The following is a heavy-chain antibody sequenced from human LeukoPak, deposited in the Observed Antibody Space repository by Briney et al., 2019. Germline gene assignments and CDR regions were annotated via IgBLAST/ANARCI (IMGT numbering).Heavy chain of an antibody. Sequence: ASVKVSCKASGYTFTSYGISWVRQAPGQGLEWMGWISAYNGNTNYAQKLQGRVTMTTDTSTSTAYMELRSLRSDDTAVYYCAREGAVRQQLPYYYYGMDVWGQGTTVTDSS. V-gene: IGHV1-18*01. CDR1: GYTFTSYG. J-gene: IGHJ6*02. CDR3: AREGAVRQQLPYYYYGMDV. CDR2: ISAYNGNT. D-gene: IGHD6-13*01.